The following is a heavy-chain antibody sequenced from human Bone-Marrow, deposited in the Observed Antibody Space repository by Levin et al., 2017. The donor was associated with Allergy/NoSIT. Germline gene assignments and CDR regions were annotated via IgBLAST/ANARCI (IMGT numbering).Heavy chain of an antibody. CDR2: IRSKAYGGTT. CDR1: GFTFGDYA. D-gene: IGHD4-17*01. CDR3: TRDVHDYGDFLPNDL. V-gene: IGHV3-49*03. Sequence: GGSLRLSCTASGFTFGDYAMSWFRQAPGKGLEWVGFIRSKAYGGTTEYAASVKGRFTISRDDSKSIAYLQMNSLKTEDTAVYYCTRDVHDYGDFLPNDLWGRGTLVTVSS. J-gene: IGHJ2*01.